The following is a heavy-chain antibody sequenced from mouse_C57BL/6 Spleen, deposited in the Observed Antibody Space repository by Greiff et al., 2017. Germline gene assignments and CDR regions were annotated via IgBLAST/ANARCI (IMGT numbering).Heavy chain of an antibody. Sequence: VQLQQSGAELVRPGASVTLSCKASGYTFTDYEMHWVKQTPVHGLEWIGAIDPETGGTAYNQKFKGKAIPTADKSSSTAYMELRSLTSEDSAVYYCTRYGSSLVYFDYWGQGTTLTVSS. V-gene: IGHV1-15*01. J-gene: IGHJ2*01. CDR3: TRYGSSLVYFDY. D-gene: IGHD1-1*01. CDR2: IDPETGGT. CDR1: GYTFTDYE.